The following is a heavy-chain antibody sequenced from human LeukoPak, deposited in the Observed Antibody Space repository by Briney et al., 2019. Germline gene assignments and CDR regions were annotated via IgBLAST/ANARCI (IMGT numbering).Heavy chain of an antibody. CDR1: GFTFSSYG. CDR3: AKGPPTSYYYYGMDV. CDR2: ISYDGSNK. J-gene: IGHJ6*04. Sequence: PGRPLRLSCAASGFTFSSYGMHWVRQAPGKGLEWVAVISYDGSNKYYADSVKGRFTISRDNSKNTLYLQMNSLRAEDTAVYYCAKGPPTSYYYYGMDVWGKGTTVTVSS. V-gene: IGHV3-30*18.